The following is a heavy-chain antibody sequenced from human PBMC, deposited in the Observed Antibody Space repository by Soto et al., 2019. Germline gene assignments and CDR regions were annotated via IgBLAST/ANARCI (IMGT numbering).Heavy chain of an antibody. V-gene: IGHV1-46*03. CDR2: INPSGGST. Sequence: ASVKVSCKASGYTFTSYYMHWVRQAPGQGLEWMGIINPSGGSTSYAQKFQGRVTMTRDTSTSTVYMELSSLRSEDTAVYYCARGGEDFDFGVVLYYYYYMDVWGKGTTVTVSS. CDR3: ARGGEDFDFGVVLYYYYYMDV. CDR1: GYTFTSYY. J-gene: IGHJ6*03. D-gene: IGHD3-9*01.